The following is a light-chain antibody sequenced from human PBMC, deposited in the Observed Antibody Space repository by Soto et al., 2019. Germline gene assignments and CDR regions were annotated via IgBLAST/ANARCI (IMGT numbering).Light chain of an antibody. V-gene: IGLV2-8*01. CDR2: RVI. CDR3: GSYRGATTWV. Sequence: QSALTQPPSASGSPGQSVTISCTGTSSDIGRYDYVSWYQQFPGKAPKLMIYRVINRPSGVSDRFSGSKSGNSASLSISGLQHEDEAGYFCGSYRGATTWVFGGGTKLPVL. J-gene: IGLJ3*02. CDR1: SSDIGRYDY.